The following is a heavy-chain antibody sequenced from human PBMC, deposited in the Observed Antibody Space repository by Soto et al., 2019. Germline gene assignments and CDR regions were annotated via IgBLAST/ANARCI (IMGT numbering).Heavy chain of an antibody. D-gene: IGHD3-10*01. V-gene: IGHV3-23*01. Sequence: GGSLRLSCAASGFTFSSYAMSWVRQAPEKGLEWVSAISGSGGSTYYADSVKGRFTISRDNSKNTLYLQMNSLRAEDTAVYYSAKDLSYSYGSGYNWFDPWGQGTLVTVSS. CDR1: GFTFSSYA. CDR3: AKDLSYSYGSGYNWFDP. J-gene: IGHJ5*02. CDR2: ISGSGGST.